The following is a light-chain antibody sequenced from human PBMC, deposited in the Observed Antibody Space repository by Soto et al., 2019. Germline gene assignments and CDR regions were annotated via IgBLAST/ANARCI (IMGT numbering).Light chain of an antibody. CDR2: DDN. CDR1: SSNIGGNS. V-gene: IGLV1-51*01. Sequence: HSLLTQQPSVYAAPGQKVTISCSGSSSNIGGNSVSWYQQLPGTSPKLLIYDDNKRPSGIPDRFSGSKSGTSATLGITGFQTGDEADYYCGSWDSSLSASVFGTGTKVTVL. CDR3: GSWDSSLSASV. J-gene: IGLJ1*01.